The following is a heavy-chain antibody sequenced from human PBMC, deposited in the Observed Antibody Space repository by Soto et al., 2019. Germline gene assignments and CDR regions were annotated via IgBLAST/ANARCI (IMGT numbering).Heavy chain of an antibody. CDR3: ARDSGAVTTPNYYYYGMDV. Sequence: ASVKVSCKASGGTFSSYAISWVRQAPGQGLEWMGGIIPIFGTANYAQKFQGRVTITADESTSTAYMELSSLRSEDTAVYYCARDSGAVTTPNYYYYGMDVWGQGTTVTVSS. CDR1: GGTFSSYA. J-gene: IGHJ6*02. V-gene: IGHV1-69*13. D-gene: IGHD4-4*01. CDR2: IIPIFGTA.